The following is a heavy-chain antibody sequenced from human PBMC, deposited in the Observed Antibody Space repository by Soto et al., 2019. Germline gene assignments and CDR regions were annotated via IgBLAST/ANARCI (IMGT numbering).Heavy chain of an antibody. Sequence: PSETLSLTCTVSGDSVSSYYWSWIRQPPVKGLEWIGYIYNSGRTNYNPSLKGRVTISVDTSKNQFSLNLNSVTAADTAVYYCSRLRGHYYDALTGYFDASDIWGQGTLVTVSS. V-gene: IGHV4-59*02. D-gene: IGHD3-9*01. CDR1: GDSVSSYY. CDR2: IYNSGRT. CDR3: SRLRGHYYDALTGYFDASDI. J-gene: IGHJ3*02.